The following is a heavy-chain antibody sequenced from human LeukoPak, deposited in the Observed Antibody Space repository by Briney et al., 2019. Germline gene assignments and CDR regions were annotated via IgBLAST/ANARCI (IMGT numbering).Heavy chain of an antibody. Sequence: SLRLSCAASGFTFGDYAMHWVRQAPGMGLEWVSGISWNSNGIGYADSVKGRFTISRDNAKNSLYLQMNNLRAEDTALYYCTKDHYSCNWYLLDYWGQGTLVTVSS. CDR3: TKDHYSCNWYLLDY. J-gene: IGHJ4*02. V-gene: IGHV3-9*01. CDR1: GFTFGDYA. D-gene: IGHD6-13*01. CDR2: ISWNSNGI.